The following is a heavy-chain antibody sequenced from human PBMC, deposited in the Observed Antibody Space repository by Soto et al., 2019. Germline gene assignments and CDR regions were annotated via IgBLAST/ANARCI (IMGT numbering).Heavy chain of an antibody. J-gene: IGHJ4*02. V-gene: IGHV3-30-3*01. CDR2: ISYDGSNK. CDR1: GFTFSSYA. CDR3: ARDKTYYYGSGTIAPPHYFDY. D-gene: IGHD3-10*01. Sequence: GGSLRLSCAASGFTFSSYAMHWVRQAPGKGLEWVAVISYDGSNKYYADSVKGRFTISRDNSKNTLYLQMNSLRAEETAVYYCARDKTYYYGSGTIAPPHYFDYWGQGTLVTVSS.